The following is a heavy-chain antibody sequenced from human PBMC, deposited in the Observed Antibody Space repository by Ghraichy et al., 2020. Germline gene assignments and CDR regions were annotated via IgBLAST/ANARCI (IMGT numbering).Heavy chain of an antibody. CDR3: ARDSSVTTMIGDAFDI. D-gene: IGHD3-22*01. Sequence: SETLSLTCTVSGGSISSISYYWGWIRQPPGKGLEWIGSLYYSGNTYYNPSLKSRVTISVDTSKNQFSLKLSSVTAADTAVYYCARDSSVTTMIGDAFDIWGQGTMVTVSS. V-gene: IGHV4-39*07. CDR2: LYYSGNT. J-gene: IGHJ3*02. CDR1: GGSISSISYY.